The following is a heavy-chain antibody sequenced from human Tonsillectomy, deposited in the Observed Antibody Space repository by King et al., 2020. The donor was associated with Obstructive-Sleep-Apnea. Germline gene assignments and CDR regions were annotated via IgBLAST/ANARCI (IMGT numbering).Heavy chain of an antibody. CDR2: LSSTGRPI. CDR3: ARETSEVPGDY. J-gene: IGHJ4*02. CDR1: GFTFSYYY. V-gene: IGHV3-11*01. Sequence: VELVESGGGLVKPGVSLRLYCAASGFTFSYYYMSLSRQAPGTGLQWVSYLSSTGRPIYYADSVKCRVTISSDNAKYSLYLHMYSLRADDTAVYYCARETSEVPGDYWGQGTLVTVSS. D-gene: IGHD4/OR15-4a*01.